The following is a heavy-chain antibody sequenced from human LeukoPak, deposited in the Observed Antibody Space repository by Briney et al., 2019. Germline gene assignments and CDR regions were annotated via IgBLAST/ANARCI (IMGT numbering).Heavy chain of an antibody. CDR1: GYTFSGNF. J-gene: IGHJ4*02. V-gene: IGHV1-2*02. D-gene: IGHD2/OR15-2a*01. CDR3: ARTRGSHISMAYLDY. Sequence: ASVKVSCKASGYTFSGNFIHWVRQAPGQGLEWMGWINPYNGDTNYAQKFQGRVTVTRDTSISTAYMELRSLRSDDTAVYYCARTRGSHISMAYLDYWGQGTLVTVSS. CDR2: INPYNGDT.